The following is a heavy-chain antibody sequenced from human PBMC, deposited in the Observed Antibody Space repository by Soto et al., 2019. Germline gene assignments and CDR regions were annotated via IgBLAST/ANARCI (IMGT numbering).Heavy chain of an antibody. Sequence: ASVKVSCKASGYTFTSYDINWVRQATGQGLEWMGWMNPNSGNTGYAQKFQGRVTMTRNTSISTAYMELSSLRSEDTAVYCCAGYQLRHPARVGYYYYGMDVWGQGTTVTVSS. V-gene: IGHV1-8*01. J-gene: IGHJ6*02. CDR2: MNPNSGNT. D-gene: IGHD2-2*01. CDR1: GYTFTSYD. CDR3: AGYQLRHPARVGYYYYGMDV.